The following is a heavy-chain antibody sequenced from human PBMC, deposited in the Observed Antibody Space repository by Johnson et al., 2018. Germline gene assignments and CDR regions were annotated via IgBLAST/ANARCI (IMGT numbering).Heavy chain of an antibody. Sequence: VQLLESGGGVVQPGRSLRLSCAASGFTFSSYGMHWVRQAPGKGLEWVAVISYDGSNKYYADSVNGRFTIYRDNSKNTLYLKMNSLRAKDTAVYYCAKEYYDLWSVYDTGSAFDIWGQGTMVTVSS. D-gene: IGHD3-3*01. CDR1: GFTFSSYG. J-gene: IGHJ3*02. V-gene: IGHV3-30*18. CDR3: AKEYYDLWSVYDTGSAFDI. CDR2: ISYDGSNK.